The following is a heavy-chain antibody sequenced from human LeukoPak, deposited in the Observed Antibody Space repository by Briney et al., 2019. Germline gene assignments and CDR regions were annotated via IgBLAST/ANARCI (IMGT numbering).Heavy chain of an antibody. Sequence: PGGSLRLSCAASGFTFDDYAMHWVRQAPGKGLEWVSGISWNSGSIGYADSVKGRFTISRDNSKNTLYLQMNSLRAEDTAVYYCAKDHGFYYDSSTYSDYWGQGTLVTVSS. CDR2: ISWNSGSI. V-gene: IGHV3-9*01. CDR1: GFTFDDYA. CDR3: AKDHGFYYDSSTYSDY. J-gene: IGHJ4*02. D-gene: IGHD3-22*01.